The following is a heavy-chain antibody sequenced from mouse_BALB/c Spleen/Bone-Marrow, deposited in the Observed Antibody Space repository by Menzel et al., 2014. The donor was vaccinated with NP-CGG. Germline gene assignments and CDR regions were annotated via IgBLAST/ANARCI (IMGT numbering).Heavy chain of an antibody. V-gene: IGHV1-9*01. CDR3: AGSMDY. J-gene: IGHJ4*01. Sequence: VHLVESGAELMKPGASVKISCKATGYTFSSYWIEWVKQRPGHGLEWIGEILPGSGGTNYNEKFKGKATFTADTSSNTAYMQLNSLTSEDSAVYYCAGSMDYWGQGTSVTVSS. CDR2: ILPGSGGT. CDR1: GYTFSSYW.